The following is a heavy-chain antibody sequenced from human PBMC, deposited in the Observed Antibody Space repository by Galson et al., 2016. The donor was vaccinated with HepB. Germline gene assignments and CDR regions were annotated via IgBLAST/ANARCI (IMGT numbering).Heavy chain of an antibody. V-gene: IGHV1-46*03. Sequence: SVKVSCKASGYTFTSYYMHWVRQAPGQGLEWMGIINPSGGDTSYAQKFQGRVTMTRDTSTSTVYMELSSLRSEDTALYYCARERKLELGYYYYYGMDVWGQGTTVTVSS. J-gene: IGHJ6*02. CDR1: GYTFTSYY. CDR3: ARERKLELGYYYYYGMDV. D-gene: IGHD1-7*01. CDR2: INPSGGDT.